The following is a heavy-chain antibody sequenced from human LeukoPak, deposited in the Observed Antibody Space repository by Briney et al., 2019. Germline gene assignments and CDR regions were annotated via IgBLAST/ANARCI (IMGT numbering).Heavy chain of an antibody. Sequence: PSETLSLTCTVSGYSISSGYYWGWIRQPPGKGLEWIGSIYHSGSTYYNPSLKSRVTISVDTSKNQFSLKLSSVTAADTAVYYCATDLMITFGGVIVPRALDIWGQGTMVTVSS. CDR2: IYHSGST. CDR1: GYSISSGYY. V-gene: IGHV4-38-2*02. D-gene: IGHD3-16*02. CDR3: ATDLMITFGGVIVPRALDI. J-gene: IGHJ3*02.